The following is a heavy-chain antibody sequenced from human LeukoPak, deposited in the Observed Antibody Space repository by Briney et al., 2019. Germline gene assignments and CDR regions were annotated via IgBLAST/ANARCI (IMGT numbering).Heavy chain of an antibody. V-gene: IGHV3-7*01. CDR3: ARANNSSWHN. Sequence: GGSLRLSCATSRFTFSSNWMSWVRHVPGRGLDWVANIKPDGSAQYYAASVKGRFTVSRDNAKNSVYLQMNSLRVEDTAVYYCARANNSSWHNWGQGTLVTVSA. CDR1: RFTFSSNW. CDR2: IKPDGSAQ. D-gene: IGHD6-13*01. J-gene: IGHJ4*02.